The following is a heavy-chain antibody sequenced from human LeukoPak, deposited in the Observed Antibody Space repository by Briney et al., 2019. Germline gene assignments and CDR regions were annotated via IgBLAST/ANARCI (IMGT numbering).Heavy chain of an antibody. V-gene: IGHV3-20*04. CDR2: INWNGGST. D-gene: IGHD1-26*01. CDR3: VRAPPGSRAFHYSYMDV. J-gene: IGHJ6*03. Sequence: GGSLRLSCAASGFTFDDYGMSWVRQAPGKGLEWVSGINWNGGSTGYADSVKGRFTISRENAENSLYLQMSSLRAGDTALYYCVRAPPGSRAFHYSYMDVWGKGTTVTISS. CDR1: GFTFDDYG.